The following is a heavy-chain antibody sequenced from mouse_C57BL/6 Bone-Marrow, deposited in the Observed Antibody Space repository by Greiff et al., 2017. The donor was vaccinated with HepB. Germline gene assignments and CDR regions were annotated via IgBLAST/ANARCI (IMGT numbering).Heavy chain of an antibody. V-gene: IGHV5-17*01. CDR3: ARGDYWYFDV. CDR2: ISSGSSTI. Sequence: EVKLVESGGGLVKPGGSLKLSCAASGFTFSDYGMHWVRQAPEKGLEWVAYISSGSSTIYYADRVKGRFTISRDNAKNTLFLQMTSLRSEDTAMYYCARGDYWYFDVWGTGTTVTVSS. J-gene: IGHJ1*03. CDR1: GFTFSDYG.